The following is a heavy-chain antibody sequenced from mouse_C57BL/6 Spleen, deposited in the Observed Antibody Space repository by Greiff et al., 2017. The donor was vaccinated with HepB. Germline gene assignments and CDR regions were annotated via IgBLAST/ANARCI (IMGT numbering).Heavy chain of an antibody. CDR2: ISSGGSYT. J-gene: IGHJ4*01. V-gene: IGHV5-6*01. D-gene: IGHD2-3*01. CDR1: GFTFSSYG. Sequence: EVQRVESGGDLVKPGGSLKLSCAASGFTFSSYGMSWVRQTPDKRLEWVATISSGGSYTYYPDSVKGRFTISRDNAKNTLYLQMSSLKSEDTAMYYCARKGGLLRGAMDYWGQRTSVTVSS. CDR3: ARKGGLLRGAMDY.